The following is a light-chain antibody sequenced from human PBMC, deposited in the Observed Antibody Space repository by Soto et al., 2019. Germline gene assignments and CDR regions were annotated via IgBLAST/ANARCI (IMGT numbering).Light chain of an antibody. J-gene: IGKJ1*01. CDR3: QQYGISRWT. CDR1: QSVSSY. Sequence: EIMLEQSLATVSLTHRERATLSCRASQSVSSYLAWYQQKPGQAPRLLIYDASNGATGIPDRFSGSGSGTDFTLTISRLEPEDFAVYYCQQYGISRWTFGQGTKVDI. CDR2: DAS. V-gene: IGKV3-20*01.